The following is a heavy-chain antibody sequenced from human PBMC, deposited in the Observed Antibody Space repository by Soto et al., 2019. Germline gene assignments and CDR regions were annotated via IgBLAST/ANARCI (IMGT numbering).Heavy chain of an antibody. Sequence: SETLSLTCTVSCGSISSYYWSWIRQPPGKGLEWIGYIYYSGTTNYNPSHKSRVTISLDTSKNQFSLKLSSVTAADTAVYYCARQWLIPYFGMDVWGQGTTVTVSS. CDR1: CGSISSYY. D-gene: IGHD6-19*01. J-gene: IGHJ6*02. CDR3: ARQWLIPYFGMDV. V-gene: IGHV4-59*01. CDR2: IYYSGTT.